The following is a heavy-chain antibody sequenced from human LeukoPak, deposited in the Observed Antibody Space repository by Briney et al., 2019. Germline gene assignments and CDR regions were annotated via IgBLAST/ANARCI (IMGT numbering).Heavy chain of an antibody. CDR1: GGTFSSYA. J-gene: IGHJ4*02. CDR3: ARDAFYSRYFDY. D-gene: IGHD4-11*01. Sequence: ASVKVSCKASGGTFSSYAISWVRQAPGRGLEWMGRIIPIFGTANYAQKFQGRVTITTDESTSTAYMELSSLRSEDTAVYYCARDAFYSRYFDYWGQGTLVTVSS. CDR2: IIPIFGTA. V-gene: IGHV1-69*05.